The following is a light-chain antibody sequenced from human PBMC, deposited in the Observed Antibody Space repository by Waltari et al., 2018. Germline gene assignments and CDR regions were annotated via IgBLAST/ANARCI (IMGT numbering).Light chain of an antibody. CDR1: QSFSSN. V-gene: IGKV3-15*01. Sequence: EIVMTQSPATLSVSPGERATLSCRASQSFSSNLAWYQQKPGQAPRLLISGPSTRATGIPAGLSGSGSGTEFTLTISSLQSEDFAVYYCQQYKNWPWTFGLGTKVEIK. CDR3: QQYKNWPWT. CDR2: GPS. J-gene: IGKJ1*01.